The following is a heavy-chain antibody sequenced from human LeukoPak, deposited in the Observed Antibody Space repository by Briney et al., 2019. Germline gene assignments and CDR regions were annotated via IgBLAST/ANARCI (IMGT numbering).Heavy chain of an antibody. CDR1: GGIFSSYT. D-gene: IGHD4-17*01. J-gene: IGHJ4*02. Sequence: ASVKVSCKASGGIFSSYTINWIRQAPGQGLEWMGWINPNSGGTNYAQKFQGRVTMTRDTSISTAYMELSRLRFDDTAVYYCASGDYGDPPLNYWGQGTLVTVSS. V-gene: IGHV1-2*02. CDR2: INPNSGGT. CDR3: ASGDYGDPPLNY.